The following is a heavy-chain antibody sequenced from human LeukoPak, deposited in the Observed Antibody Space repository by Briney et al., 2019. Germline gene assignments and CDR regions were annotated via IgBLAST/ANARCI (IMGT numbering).Heavy chain of an antibody. CDR3: ARDLGLENEYNWFDP. J-gene: IGHJ5*02. V-gene: IGHV3-74*01. Sequence: GPSLSPAWAPAAFTVRSSWTGSASQPAGDWLVWVSFINSDGSSTSYADSVKGRFTISRDNAKNTLYLQMNSLRAEDTAVYYCARDLGLENEYNWFDPWGQGTLVTVSS. CDR2: INSDGSST. D-gene: IGHD1-1*01. CDR1: AFTVRSSW.